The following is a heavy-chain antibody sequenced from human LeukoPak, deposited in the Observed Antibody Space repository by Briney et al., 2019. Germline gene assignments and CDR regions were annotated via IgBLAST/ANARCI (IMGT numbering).Heavy chain of an antibody. CDR3: AESPYYYDSSGYNWFDP. D-gene: IGHD3-22*01. Sequence: SETLSLTCTVSGYSISSGYYWGWIRQPPGKGLEWIGSIYHSGSTYYNPSLKSRVTISVDTSKNQFSLKLSSVTAADTAVYYCAESPYYYDSSGYNWFDPWGQGTLVTVS. CDR2: IYHSGST. J-gene: IGHJ5*02. CDR1: GYSISSGYY. V-gene: IGHV4-38-2*02.